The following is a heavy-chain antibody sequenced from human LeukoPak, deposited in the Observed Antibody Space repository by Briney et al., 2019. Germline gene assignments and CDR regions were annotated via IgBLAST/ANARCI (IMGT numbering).Heavy chain of an antibody. V-gene: IGHV1-24*01. D-gene: IGHD3-10*01. Sequence: GASVKVSCKVSGYTLTELSMHWVRQAPGKGLEWMGGFDPEDGEAIYAQKFQGRVTMTEDTSTDTAYMELSSLRSEDTAVYYCATSGSGTWFDPWGQGTLVTASS. CDR1: GYTLTELS. CDR3: ATSGSGTWFDP. CDR2: FDPEDGEA. J-gene: IGHJ5*02.